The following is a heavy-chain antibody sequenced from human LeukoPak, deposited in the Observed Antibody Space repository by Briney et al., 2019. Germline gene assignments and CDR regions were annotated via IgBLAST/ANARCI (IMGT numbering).Heavy chain of an antibody. CDR2: IKQDGSEK. Sequence: GGSLRLSCAASGFTFSSYWMSWVRQAPGKGLEWVVNIKQDGSEKYYVDSGKGRFTISRDNAKNSLYLQMNSLRVEDTAVYYCARAQWLAVGYYFDYWGQGTLVTVSS. CDR3: ARAQWLAVGYYFDY. V-gene: IGHV3-7*01. D-gene: IGHD6-19*01. CDR1: GFTFSSYW. J-gene: IGHJ4*02.